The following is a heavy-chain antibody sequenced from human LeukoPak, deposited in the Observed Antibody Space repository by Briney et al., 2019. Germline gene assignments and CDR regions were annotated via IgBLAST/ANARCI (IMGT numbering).Heavy chain of an antibody. CDR3: ARSIAVAETYWFDP. V-gene: IGHV3-53*01. J-gene: IGHJ5*02. Sequence: GGSLRLSCAASGFTVSSSYMSWVRQAPGKGLEWVSVIYSGGSTYYADSVKGRFTISRDNSKNTLYLQMNSLRAEDTAVYYCARSIAVAETYWFDPWGQGTLVTVSS. D-gene: IGHD6-19*01. CDR1: GFTVSSSY. CDR2: IYSGGST.